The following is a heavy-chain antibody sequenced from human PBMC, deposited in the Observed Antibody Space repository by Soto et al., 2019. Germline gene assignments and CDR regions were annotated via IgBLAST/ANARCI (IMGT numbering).Heavy chain of an antibody. CDR2: IYWDDDK. CDR1: GFSLSSSGEG. D-gene: IGHD6-25*01. Sequence: QITLKESGPTLVKPTQTLTLTCTFSGFSLSSSGEGVAWIRQPPGKALEWLALIYWDDDKRYSPSLKSRLTITKDTSKNQVVVTMTNMDPVDTATYFCAYRFIAAAGGALNWIDSWSQGTLVTASS. V-gene: IGHV2-5*02. CDR3: AYRFIAAAGGALNWIDS. J-gene: IGHJ5*01.